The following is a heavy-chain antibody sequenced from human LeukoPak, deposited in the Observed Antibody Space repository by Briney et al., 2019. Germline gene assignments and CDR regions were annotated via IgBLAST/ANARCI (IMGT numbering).Heavy chain of an antibody. CDR2: IKQDGTEK. Sequence: GGSLRLSCAASGFTFSTYWMGWVRQAPGKGLEWVAVIKQDGTEKYYVDSVKGRFTISRDNAKNSLYLQMNSLTAEDTAVYYCAKDTPAKPYSLFDYWGQGTLVTVSS. V-gene: IGHV3-7*03. CDR3: AKDTPAKPYSLFDY. D-gene: IGHD2-15*01. J-gene: IGHJ4*02. CDR1: GFTFSTYW.